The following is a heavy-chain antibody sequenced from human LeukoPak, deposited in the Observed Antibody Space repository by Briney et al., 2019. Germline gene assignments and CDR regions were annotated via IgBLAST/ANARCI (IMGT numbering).Heavy chain of an antibody. CDR3: AKGRPSVAGLFDY. J-gene: IGHJ4*02. V-gene: IGHV3-30*02. D-gene: IGHD6-19*01. CDR2: IRYDGSNK. Sequence: PGGSLRLSCAASGFTFSSYGMHWVRQAPGKGLEWVAFIRYDGSNKYYADSVKGRFTISRDNSKNTLYLQMNSLRAEDTAVYYCAKGRPSVAGLFDYWGQGTLVTVSS. CDR1: GFTFSSYG.